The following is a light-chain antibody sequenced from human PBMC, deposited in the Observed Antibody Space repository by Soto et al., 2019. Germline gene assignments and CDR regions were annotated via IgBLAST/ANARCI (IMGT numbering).Light chain of an antibody. CDR3: QQYNNWPPT. CDR1: QSVRSN. V-gene: IGKV3-15*01. Sequence: EIVMTQSPATLSVSPGERATLSCRASQSVRSNLAWYQQKPGQAPRLLIYGASTRATGIPARFSGSGSGTEFTLTMSSLLSEDFAVYYCQQYNNWPPTFGQGTKLEIK. J-gene: IGKJ2*01. CDR2: GAS.